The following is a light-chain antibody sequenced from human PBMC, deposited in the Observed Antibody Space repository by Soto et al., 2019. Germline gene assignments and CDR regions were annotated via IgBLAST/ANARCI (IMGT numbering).Light chain of an antibody. J-gene: IGKJ4*01. V-gene: IGKV3-20*01. CDR3: HQYGSSPLT. CDR1: ETVDTSS. Sequence: EIVLTQSPDTLSLSPGETATLSCRASETVDTSSLGWYQQKPGRAPSLLIFSASRRATGIPDRFSASGSATDFTLTITRLEPADFAVYYCHQYGSSPLTFGGGTKVEI. CDR2: SAS.